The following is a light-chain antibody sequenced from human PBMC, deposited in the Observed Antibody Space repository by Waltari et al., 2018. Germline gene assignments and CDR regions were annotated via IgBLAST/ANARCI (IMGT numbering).Light chain of an antibody. CDR2: GAS. V-gene: IGKV1-39*01. CDR1: QNIADY. J-gene: IGKJ2*01. CDR3: QQSYSTPYT. Sequence: DIQMTQSPSSLSASVGDRVTITCRASQNIADYLNWYQEKPGEAPKLLIWGASSLQRGVPSRFSGSGSGTDVTLTISSLHPEDFATYYCQQSYSTPYTFGQGTELDIK.